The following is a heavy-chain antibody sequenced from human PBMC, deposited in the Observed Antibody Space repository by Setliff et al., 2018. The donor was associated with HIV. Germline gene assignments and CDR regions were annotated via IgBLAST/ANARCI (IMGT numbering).Heavy chain of an antibody. V-gene: IGHV4-34*01. CDR1: GGLFSGYH. D-gene: IGHD3-10*01. CDR3: ARVSYYGSFYYNYYMDV. Sequence: PSETLSLTCAVYGGLFSGYHWSWIRQPPGKGLEWIGEINHSGSTNYNPSLKSRVTISVDTSKNQFSLKLSSVTAADTAVYYCARVSYYGSFYYNYYMDVWGKGTTVTVSS. J-gene: IGHJ6*03. CDR2: INHSGST.